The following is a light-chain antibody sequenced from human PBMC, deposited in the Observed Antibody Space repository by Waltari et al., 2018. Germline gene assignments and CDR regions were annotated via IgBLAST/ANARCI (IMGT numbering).Light chain of an antibody. V-gene: IGLV2-14*01. CDR1: SSDVGGYNY. J-gene: IGLJ1*01. Sequence: QSALTQPASVSGSPGQSITISCTGTSSDVGGYNYVSWYQQHPGKAPKLMIYEVSNRPSWVSNLSSGSKSGNTASLTISGLQAEDEADYYCSSYTSSSTLVFGTGTKVTVL. CDR2: EVS. CDR3: SSYTSSSTLV.